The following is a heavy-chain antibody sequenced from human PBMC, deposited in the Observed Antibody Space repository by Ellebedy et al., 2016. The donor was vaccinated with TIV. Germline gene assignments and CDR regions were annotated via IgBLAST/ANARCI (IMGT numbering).Heavy chain of an antibody. CDR1: GGSFSGYY. J-gene: IGHJ4*02. Sequence: MPSETLSLTCAVYGGSFSGYYWGWIRQPPGKGLEWSGEINHSGIINYNPSIKSRVTISIDTSKNQFVLKLSSLTAADTAVYYRARLPGEESRGYYLDHWGQGTLVTVSS. V-gene: IGHV4-34*01. D-gene: IGHD3-22*01. CDR3: ARLPGEESRGYYLDH. CDR2: INHSGII.